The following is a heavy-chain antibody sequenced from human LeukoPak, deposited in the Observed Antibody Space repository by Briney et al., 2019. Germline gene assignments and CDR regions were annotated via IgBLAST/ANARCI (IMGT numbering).Heavy chain of an antibody. CDR2: IYYNGST. J-gene: IGHJ5*02. D-gene: IGHD1-1*01. Sequence: PSETLSLTCTVSGGSITSYHWSWIRQTPEKALEWIGFIYYNGSTNYNPSLKSRVTISVDTSKNQFSLKLSSVTAADTAVYYCARAPLPLPFKGNFSDPWGQGTLVTVSS. CDR3: ARAPLPLPFKGNFSDP. CDR1: GGSITSYH. V-gene: IGHV4-59*01.